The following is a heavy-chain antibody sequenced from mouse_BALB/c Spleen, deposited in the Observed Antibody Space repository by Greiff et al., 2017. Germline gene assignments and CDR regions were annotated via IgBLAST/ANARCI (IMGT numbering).Heavy chain of an antibody. CDR1: GYSITSGYY. D-gene: IGHD2-1*01. J-gene: IGHJ1*01. V-gene: IGHV3-6*02. CDR2: ISYDGSN. CDR3: ARGAGNYEDWYFDV. Sequence: EVQLQQSGPGLVKPSQSLSLTCSVTGYSITSGYYWNWIRQFPGNKLEWMGYISYDGSNNYNPSLKNRISITRDTSKNQFFLKLNSVTTEDTATYYCARGAGNYEDWYFDVWGAGTTVTVSS.